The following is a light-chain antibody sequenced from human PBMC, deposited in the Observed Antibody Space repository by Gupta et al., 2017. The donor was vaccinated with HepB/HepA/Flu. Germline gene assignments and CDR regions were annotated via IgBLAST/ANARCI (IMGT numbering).Light chain of an antibody. Sequence: QSALTQPPSASGSPGQSVTISCTGTSSDVGGYNYVSWYQHHPGKAPKLIIYEVSKRPSGVPDRFSGSKSGNTASLTVSGLLAEDEADYYCTSYAGSNNLVFGGGTKLTVL. J-gene: IGLJ3*02. CDR1: SSDVGGYNY. CDR2: EVS. V-gene: IGLV2-8*01. CDR3: TSYAGSNNLV.